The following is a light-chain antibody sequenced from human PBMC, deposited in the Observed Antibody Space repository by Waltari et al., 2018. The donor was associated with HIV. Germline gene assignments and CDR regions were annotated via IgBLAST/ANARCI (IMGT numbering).Light chain of an antibody. J-gene: IGLJ3*02. V-gene: IGLV2-23*02. CDR2: EVI. Sequence: QSDLTQPASVCGSLGPSTNISCPGPCTDVRSYNLFHWHQQHPGKAHNRISYEVIKRPSEFSIRFSASQSGNTSSLPISGLQAENEADYYCCSYAGSSTPHWVFGGGTKLTVL. CDR1: CTDVRSYNL. CDR3: CSYAGSSTPHWV.